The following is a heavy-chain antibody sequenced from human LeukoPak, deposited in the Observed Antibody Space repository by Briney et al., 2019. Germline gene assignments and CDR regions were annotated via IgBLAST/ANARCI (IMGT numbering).Heavy chain of an antibody. CDR3: AKGSDCGVEFCGPDY. CDR2: ISAGGST. Sequence: PGGSLRLSCAASGFTFSSYAMNWVRQAPGKGLEWVSGISAGGSTEYADSVKGRFTISRDNSKNTLFLQMNSLRAEDTAVYYCAKGSDCGVEFCGPDYWGQGTLVTVSS. J-gene: IGHJ4*02. V-gene: IGHV3-23*01. CDR1: GFTFSSYA. D-gene: IGHD2-21*01.